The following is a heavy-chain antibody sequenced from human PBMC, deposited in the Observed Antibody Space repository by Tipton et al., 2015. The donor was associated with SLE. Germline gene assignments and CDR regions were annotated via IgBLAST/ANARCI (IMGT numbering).Heavy chain of an antibody. CDR1: GGSISSGGYS. Sequence: TLSLTCAVSGGSISSGGYSWSWIRQPPGKGLEWIGSIYHSGSTYYNPSLKSRVTISVDTSKNQFSLKLSSVTAADTAVYYCARILAAAGTGGYWGQGTLVTVSS. CDR3: ARILAAAGTGGY. J-gene: IGHJ4*02. CDR2: IYHSGST. D-gene: IGHD6-13*01. V-gene: IGHV4-30-2*03.